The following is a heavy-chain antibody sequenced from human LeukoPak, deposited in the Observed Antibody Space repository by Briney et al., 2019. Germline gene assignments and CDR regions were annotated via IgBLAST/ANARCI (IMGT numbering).Heavy chain of an antibody. D-gene: IGHD4-11*01. Sequence: PGGSLRLSCAAFGFTVSSNYMSWVRQAPGKGLEWIGYIYHSGSTYYNPSLKSRVTISVDRSKNQFSLKLSSVTAEDTAVYYCARGLYKTSTVTGGYWGQGTLVTVSS. CDR3: ARGLYKTSTVTGGY. CDR2: IYHSGST. V-gene: IGHV4-4*02. J-gene: IGHJ4*02. CDR1: GFTVSSNY.